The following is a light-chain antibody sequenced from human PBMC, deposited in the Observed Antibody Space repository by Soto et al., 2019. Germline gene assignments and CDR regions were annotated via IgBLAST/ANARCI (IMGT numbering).Light chain of an antibody. Sequence: QSALTQPPSVSGSPGQSVTFSCTGTSSDIGGSNRVSWYQQPPGTAPKLILYEVSDRPSGVPDRFSGSKSGNTASLTISGLQAEDAADYYCTSFTSSYTYVFGTGTKVTVL. J-gene: IGLJ1*01. CDR1: SSDIGGSNR. CDR3: TSFTSSYTYV. CDR2: EVS. V-gene: IGLV2-18*02.